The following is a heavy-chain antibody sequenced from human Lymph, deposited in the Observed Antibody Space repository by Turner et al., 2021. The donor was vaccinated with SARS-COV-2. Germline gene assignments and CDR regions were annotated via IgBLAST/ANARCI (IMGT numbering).Heavy chain of an antibody. V-gene: IGHV3-43*02. CDR3: AKDPGYCSGGSCYSRTYFDF. D-gene: IGHD2-15*01. CDR1: GFPFDDYA. Sequence: EVQLVESGGGVVQPGGSLRLSCAASGFPFDDYAMHWVRQAPGKGVEWVSLIRGDGGGTYYADSVKGRFTISRDNSKNSLSLQMNSLRAEDTALYYCAKDPGYCSGGSCYSRTYFDFWGQGTLVTVSA. CDR2: IRGDGGGT. J-gene: IGHJ4*02.